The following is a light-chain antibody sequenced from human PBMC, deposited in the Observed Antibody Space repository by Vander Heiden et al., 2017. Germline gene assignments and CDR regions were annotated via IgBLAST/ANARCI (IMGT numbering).Light chain of an antibody. J-gene: IGKJ5*01. Sequence: DIQLTQSPSSLSASVGDRVTITCQATQDISNYLNWYQQQPGKAPKLLIYDASNLETGVPSRFSGSGSGTDFNFTISSLQPEDIATYYCQQWDNLRVTLGQGTRLEIK. CDR2: DAS. V-gene: IGKV1-33*01. CDR1: QDISNY. CDR3: QQWDNLRVT.